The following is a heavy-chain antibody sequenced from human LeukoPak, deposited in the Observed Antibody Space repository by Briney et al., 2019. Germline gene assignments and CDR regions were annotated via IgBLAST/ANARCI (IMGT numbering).Heavy chain of an antibody. D-gene: IGHD6-6*01. J-gene: IGHJ4*02. CDR3: ATSETYSSSSH. CDR1: GFTFDDYA. V-gene: IGHV3-9*01. CDR2: ISWNSGSI. Sequence: GGSLRLSCAASGFTFDDYAMHWVRQAPGKGLEWVSGISWNSGSIGYTDSVKGRFTISRDNSKNTLYLQMNSLRAEDTAVYYCATSETYSSSSHWGQGTLVTVSS.